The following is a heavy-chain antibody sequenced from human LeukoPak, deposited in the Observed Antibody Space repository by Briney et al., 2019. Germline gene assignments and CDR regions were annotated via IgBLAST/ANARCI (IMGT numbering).Heavy chain of an antibody. J-gene: IGHJ5*02. CDR1: GGSISSGAYY. D-gene: IGHD5-12*01. Sequence: SETLSLTCTVSGGSISSGAYYWSWIRQHPGKGLEWIGYIFHSGSAYYNPSLRSRVTISIDTSKNQISLNLASVTAADTAVYFCARNDRMGGYAPHWFDPWGQGTLVTVSS. CDR2: IFHSGSA. CDR3: ARNDRMGGYAPHWFDP. V-gene: IGHV4-31*03.